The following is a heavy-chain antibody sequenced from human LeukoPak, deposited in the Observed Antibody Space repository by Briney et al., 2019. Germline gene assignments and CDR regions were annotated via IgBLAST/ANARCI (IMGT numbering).Heavy chain of an antibody. Sequence: GGSLRLSCAASGFTVSSNYMSWVRQAPGKGLEWVSVIYSGGSTYYADSVKGRFTISRDNSKNTLYLQMNSLRAEDTAVYYCAKDRRYYYDSSGYSWGQGTLVTVSS. CDR3: AKDRRYYYDSSGYS. J-gene: IGHJ4*02. V-gene: IGHV3-53*01. CDR1: GFTVSSNY. D-gene: IGHD3-22*01. CDR2: IYSGGST.